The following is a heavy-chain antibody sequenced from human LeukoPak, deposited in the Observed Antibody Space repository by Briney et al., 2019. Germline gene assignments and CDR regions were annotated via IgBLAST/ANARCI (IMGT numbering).Heavy chain of an antibody. J-gene: IGHJ4*02. CDR2: IYYSGNT. V-gene: IGHV4-59*01. Sequence: SETLSLTCTVSGGSISTYFWSWIRQPPGKGLEWIGYIYYSGNTNYNPSLKSRVTISVDTSKNQFSLKLSSVTAADTAVYYCARYYYGSGSYYTFDYWGQGTLVTVSS. D-gene: IGHD3-10*01. CDR1: GGSISTYF. CDR3: ARYYYGSGSYYTFDY.